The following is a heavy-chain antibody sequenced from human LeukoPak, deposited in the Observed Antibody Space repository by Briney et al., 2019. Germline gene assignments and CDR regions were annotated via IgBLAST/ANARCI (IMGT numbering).Heavy chain of an antibody. Sequence: PGGSLRLSCAASGFTFSSYGMSWVRQAPGKGLEWVSAISGSGGSTYYADSVKGRFTISRDNSKNTLYLQMNSLRAEDTAVYYCAKDRLRLLWFGVDDAFNIWGQGTMVTVSS. CDR2: ISGSGGST. CDR3: AKDRLRLLWFGVDDAFNI. CDR1: GFTFSSYG. V-gene: IGHV3-23*01. J-gene: IGHJ3*02. D-gene: IGHD3-10*01.